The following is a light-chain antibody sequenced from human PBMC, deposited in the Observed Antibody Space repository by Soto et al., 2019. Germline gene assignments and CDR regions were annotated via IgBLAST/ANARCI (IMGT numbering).Light chain of an antibody. V-gene: IGKV3-15*01. CDR2: GAS. J-gene: IGKJ1*01. Sequence: EIFLTQSPDTLTLSQGERATLTCRASQSVSSNLAWYQQKPGQAPRLLIYGASTRATGIPARFSGSGSGTEFTLTISSLQSEDFAVYYCQQYNNWWTFGQGTNVDIK. CDR3: QQYNNWWT. CDR1: QSVSSN.